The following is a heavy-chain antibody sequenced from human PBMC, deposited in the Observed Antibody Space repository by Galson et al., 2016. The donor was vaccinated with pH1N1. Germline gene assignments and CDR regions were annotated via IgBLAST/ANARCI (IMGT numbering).Heavy chain of an antibody. J-gene: IGHJ6*02. CDR2: INAGNGNT. Sequence: SVKVSCKASGYTFTSYVMHWVRQAPGQRLEWMGWINAGNGNTKYSQKFQGRVTITRDTSASTAYMELSSLRSEDTAVYYCARDLFPINRYYDSSGYPYGMDVWGQGTTVTVSS. CDR3: ARDLFPINRYYDSSGYPYGMDV. V-gene: IGHV1-3*01. CDR1: GYTFTSYV. D-gene: IGHD3-22*01.